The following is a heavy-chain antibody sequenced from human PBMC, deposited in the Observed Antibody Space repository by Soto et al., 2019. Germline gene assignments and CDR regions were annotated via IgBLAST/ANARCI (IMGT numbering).Heavy chain of an antibody. CDR1: GFTFSSYA. J-gene: IGHJ6*02. Sequence: GGSLRLSCAASGFTFSSYAMHWVRQAPGKGLEWVAVISYYGSNKYYADSVKGRFTISRDNSKNTLYLQMNSLRAEDTAEYDCARDREGATKYYGMDVWGQGTTVTVSS. D-gene: IGHD1-26*01. V-gene: IGHV3-30*04. CDR2: ISYYGSNK. CDR3: ARDREGATKYYGMDV.